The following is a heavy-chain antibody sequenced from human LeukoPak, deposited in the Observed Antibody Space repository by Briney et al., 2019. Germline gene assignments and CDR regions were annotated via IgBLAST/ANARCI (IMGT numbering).Heavy chain of an antibody. J-gene: IGHJ4*02. V-gene: IGHV1-46*01. CDR1: GYTFTSYY. CDR2: INPSGGST. D-gene: IGHD6-19*01. Sequence: ASVKVSCKASGYTFTSYYMHWVRQAPGQGLEWMGIINPSGGSTSYAQKFQGRVTMTRDTSTSTVYMELSSLRSEDTAVYYCAREGGRSSGWSSEGGYFDYWGQGTLVTVSS. CDR3: AREGGRSSGWSSEGGYFDY.